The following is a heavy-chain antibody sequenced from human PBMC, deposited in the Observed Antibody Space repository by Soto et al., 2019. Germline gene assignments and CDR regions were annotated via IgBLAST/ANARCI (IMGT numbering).Heavy chain of an antibody. CDR2: IPNNGSP. J-gene: IGHJ4*02. Sequence: TLSLTCSVSGGSVRTGSYHWSWIRQPPGKGLEWIGFIPNNGSPDYNPSLKSRVVVSIDRSKNQFSLKVNSVTAADTAVYFCARIGWGGDSWGQGTLVTVSS. CDR1: GGSVRTGSYH. V-gene: IGHV4-61*01. D-gene: IGHD7-27*01. CDR3: ARIGWGGDS.